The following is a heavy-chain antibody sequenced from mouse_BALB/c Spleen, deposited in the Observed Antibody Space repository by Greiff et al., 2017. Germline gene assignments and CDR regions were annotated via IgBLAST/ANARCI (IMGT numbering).Heavy chain of an antibody. CDR2: IYPGGGYT. V-gene: IGHV1-63*02. Sequence: QVQLQQSGAELVRPGTSVKISCKASGYTFTNYWLGWVKQRPGHGLEWIGDIYPGGGYTNYNEKFKGKATLTADTSSSTAYMQLSSLTSEDSAVYFCARSYYGNYVETYWGQGTLVTVSA. CDR3: ARSYYGNYVETY. J-gene: IGHJ3*01. CDR1: GYTFTNYW. D-gene: IGHD2-10*01.